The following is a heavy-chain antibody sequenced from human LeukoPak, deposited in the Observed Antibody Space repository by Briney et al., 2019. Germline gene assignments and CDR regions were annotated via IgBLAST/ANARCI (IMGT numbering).Heavy chain of an antibody. D-gene: IGHD6-13*01. CDR2: ISSSSSTI. CDR1: GFTFSSYS. J-gene: IGHJ4*02. Sequence: PGGSLRLSCAASGFTFSSYSMNWVRQAPGKGLEWVSYISSSSSTIYYADSVKGRFTISRDNAKNSLYLKMNSLRAEDTAVYYCVASTGYSSSWFYFDYWGQGTLVTVSS. CDR3: VASTGYSSSWFYFDY. V-gene: IGHV3-48*01.